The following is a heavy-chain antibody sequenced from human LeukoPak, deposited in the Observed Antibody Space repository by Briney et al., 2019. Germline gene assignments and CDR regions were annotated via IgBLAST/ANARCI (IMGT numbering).Heavy chain of an antibody. V-gene: IGHV4-34*01. D-gene: IGHD4-17*01. CDR3: ARAGPTTAQGRPTDY. Sequence: SETLSLTCAVYGGSFSGYYWSWIRQPPGKGLEWIGEINHSGSTNYNPSLKSRVTISVDTSKNQFSLKLSSVTAADTAVYYRARAGPTTAQGRPTDYWGQGTLVTVSS. CDR1: GGSFSGYY. J-gene: IGHJ4*02. CDR2: INHSGST.